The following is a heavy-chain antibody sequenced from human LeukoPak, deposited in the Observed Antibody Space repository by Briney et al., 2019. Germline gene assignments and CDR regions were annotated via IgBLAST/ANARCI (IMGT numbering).Heavy chain of an antibody. J-gene: IGHJ6*03. V-gene: IGHV1-46*01. D-gene: IGHD3-10*01. CDR3: ARRKGGYYYGSGSQPNYYYYYYMDV. Sequence: ASVKVSCKASGYTFTSYYMHWVRQAPGQGLEWMGIINTSGGSTSYAQKFQGRVTMTRDMSTSTVYMELSSLRTEDTAVYYCARRKGGYYYGSGSQPNYYYYYYMDVWGKGTTVTVSS. CDR2: INTSGGST. CDR1: GYTFTSYY.